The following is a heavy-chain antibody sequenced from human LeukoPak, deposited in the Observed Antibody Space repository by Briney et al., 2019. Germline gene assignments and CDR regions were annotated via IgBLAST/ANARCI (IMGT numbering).Heavy chain of an antibody. J-gene: IGHJ4*02. CDR1: GFTLGDFW. V-gene: IGHV3-72*01. Sequence: GGSLRLSCAASGFTLGDFWMSWVRQSPGQGLEWVGLIRNKANGYTTIYAASVKGRFTISRDDSKNSVYLQMDSLKTEDTAVYYCGDLGSAGTDHWGQGTLVTVSS. CDR2: IRNKANGYTT. CDR3: GDLGSAGTDH. D-gene: IGHD3-10*01.